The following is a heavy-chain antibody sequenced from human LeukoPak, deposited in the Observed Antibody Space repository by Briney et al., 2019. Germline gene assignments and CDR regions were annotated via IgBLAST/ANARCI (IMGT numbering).Heavy chain of an antibody. CDR3: ARGKVVVRGTLFDY. V-gene: IGHV3-48*01. CDR1: GFTFSSYS. D-gene: IGHD2-15*01. J-gene: IGHJ4*02. CDR2: ITSSSSTI. Sequence: GGSLRLSCVASGFTFSSYSMNWVRQAPGKGLEWISYITSSSSTIFYADSVKGRFTISRDNAKNSLYLQLNGLRVEDTAVYYCARGKVVVRGTLFDYWGQGILVTVSS.